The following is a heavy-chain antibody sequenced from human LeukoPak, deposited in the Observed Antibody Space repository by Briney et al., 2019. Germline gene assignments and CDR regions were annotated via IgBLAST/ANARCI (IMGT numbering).Heavy chain of an antibody. CDR1: GGSISSYY. CDR3: ARSRGSHPLYFDY. V-gene: IGHV4-59*01. J-gene: IGHJ4*02. Sequence: PSETLSLTCTVSGGSISSYYWSWIRQPPGKGLEWIGYIYYSGSTNYNPSLKSRVTISVDTSKNQFSLKLSSVTAADTAVYYCARSRGSHPLYFDYWGQGTLVTVSS. CDR2: IYYSGST. D-gene: IGHD3-16*01.